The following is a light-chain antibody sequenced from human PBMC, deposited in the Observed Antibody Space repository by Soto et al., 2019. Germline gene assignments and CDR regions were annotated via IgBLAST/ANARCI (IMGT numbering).Light chain of an antibody. V-gene: IGKV1-5*03. J-gene: IGKJ1*01. CDR2: KAS. CDR1: QSVDNY. CDR3: QHYNSYSEA. Sequence: DIQMTQSPSSLSASVGDTVTLTCRASQSVDNYLKLYQQKPGKAPKLLIYKASTLKSGVPSRFSGSGSGTEFTLTISSLQPDDFATYYCQHYNSYSEAFGQGTKVDIK.